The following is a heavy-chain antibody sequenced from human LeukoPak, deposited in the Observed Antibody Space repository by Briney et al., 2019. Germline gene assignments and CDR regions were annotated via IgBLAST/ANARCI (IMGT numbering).Heavy chain of an antibody. CDR1: GYTFTSYD. Sequence: GAPVKVSCKASGYTFTSYDINWVRQATGQGLEWMGWMNPNSGNTGYAQKFQGRVTITRNTSISTAYMELSSLRSEDTAVYYCAIPPYSSSWYEYFQHWGQGTLVTVSS. CDR2: MNPNSGNT. V-gene: IGHV1-8*03. D-gene: IGHD6-13*01. CDR3: AIPPYSSSWYEYFQH. J-gene: IGHJ1*01.